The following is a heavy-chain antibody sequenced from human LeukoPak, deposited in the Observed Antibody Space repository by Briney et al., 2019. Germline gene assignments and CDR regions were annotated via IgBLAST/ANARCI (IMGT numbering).Heavy chain of an antibody. Sequence: SETLSLTCAVSGYSISSGHYWGWIRQPPGKGLEWIGSIYHGGSTYYNPSLKSRVTISVDTSKKQFSLKLSSVTAADTAVYYCARDEGYGDGAFDIWGQGTMVTVSS. J-gene: IGHJ3*02. D-gene: IGHD4-17*01. CDR1: GYSISSGHY. V-gene: IGHV4-38-2*02. CDR3: ARDEGYGDGAFDI. CDR2: IYHGGST.